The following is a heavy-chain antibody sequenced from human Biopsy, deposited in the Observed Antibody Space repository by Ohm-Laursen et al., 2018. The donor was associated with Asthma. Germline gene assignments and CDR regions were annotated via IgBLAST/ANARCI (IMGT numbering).Heavy chain of an antibody. Sequence: ASVKVSCKASGYTFINYAIHWVRQAPGQRLEWMGWINAGNGNTKYSQKFQGRVTISRDTSASTAYMDLRSLRSDDTAVYYCARDHYDISFATYGMDVWGQGTTVTVSS. CDR2: INAGNGNT. D-gene: IGHD3-9*01. V-gene: IGHV1-3*01. J-gene: IGHJ6*02. CDR1: GYTFINYA. CDR3: ARDHYDISFATYGMDV.